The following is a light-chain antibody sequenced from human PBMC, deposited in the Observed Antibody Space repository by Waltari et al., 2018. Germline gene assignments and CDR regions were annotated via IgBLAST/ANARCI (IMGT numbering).Light chain of an antibody. CDR3: QQLHSYPIT. V-gene: IGKV1-13*02. Sequence: AIHLTQSPSSLSASVGARIPITCRASQGISSALAWYQQKPGESPKFLIYDASSLQSGFPSRFSGSASGTDFTLTITSLQPEDFATYYCQQLHSYPITFGQGTRLEIK. CDR2: DAS. CDR1: QGISSA. J-gene: IGKJ5*01.